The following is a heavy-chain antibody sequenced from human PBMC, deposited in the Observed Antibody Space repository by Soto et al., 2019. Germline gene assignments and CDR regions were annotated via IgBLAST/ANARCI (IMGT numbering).Heavy chain of an antibody. J-gene: IGHJ4*02. D-gene: IGHD6-13*01. CDR1: GGTFSSYA. CDR2: IIPIFGTA. Sequence: VKVSCKASGGTFSSYAISWVRQAPGQGLEWMGGIIPIFGTANYAQKFQGRVTITADESTSTAYMELSSLRSEDTAVYYCARDLRGAAAPASYFDYWGQGTLVTVSS. CDR3: ARDLRGAAAPASYFDY. V-gene: IGHV1-69*13.